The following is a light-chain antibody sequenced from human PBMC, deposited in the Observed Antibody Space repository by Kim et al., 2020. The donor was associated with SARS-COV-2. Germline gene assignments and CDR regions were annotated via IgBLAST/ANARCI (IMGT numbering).Light chain of an antibody. V-gene: IGLV1-40*01. CDR2: GNS. CDR3: QSYDSSLSVV. J-gene: IGLJ2*01. CDR1: RSNSGAGYD. Sequence: TSSSTWGRSNSGAGYDVTWYQQLPGTAPNLLIYGNSNRPSGVPDRFSGSKSGTSASLAITGLQAEDEADYYCQSYDSSLSVVFGGGTQLTVL.